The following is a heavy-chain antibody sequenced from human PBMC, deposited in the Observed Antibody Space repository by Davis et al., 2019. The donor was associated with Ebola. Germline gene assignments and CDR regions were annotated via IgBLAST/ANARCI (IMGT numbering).Heavy chain of an antibody. Sequence: SVKVSCKASGGTFSSYAISWVRQAPGQGLEWMGRIIPILGIANYAQKLQGRVTMTTDTSTSTAYMELRSLRSDDTAVYYCARGLPSSCEDYWGQGTLVTVSS. D-gene: IGHD6-13*01. CDR3: ARGLPSSCEDY. CDR1: GGTFSSYA. V-gene: IGHV1-69*04. CDR2: IIPILGIA. J-gene: IGHJ4*02.